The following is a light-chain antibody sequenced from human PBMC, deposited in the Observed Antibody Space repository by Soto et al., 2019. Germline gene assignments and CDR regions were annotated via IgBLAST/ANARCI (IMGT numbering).Light chain of an antibody. V-gene: IGKV1-12*01. Sequence: DIQMTQSPSSVSASIGDRVTVTCRASQGISNCLAWYQQKPGKAPKFLISAASSLQSGVQSRFSGSGSGTDFTLTIRSLQPEDFATYYCQQAYSFPITCSHGTRLALK. CDR1: QGISNC. J-gene: IGKJ5*01. CDR3: QQAYSFPIT. CDR2: AAS.